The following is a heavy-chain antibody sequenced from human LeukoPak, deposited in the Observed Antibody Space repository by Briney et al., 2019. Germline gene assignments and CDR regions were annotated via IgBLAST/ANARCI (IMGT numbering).Heavy chain of an antibody. D-gene: IGHD3-10*01. J-gene: IGHJ5*02. CDR1: GFTFSSYG. V-gene: IGHV3-30*03. CDR2: ISYDGSNK. CDR3: ARMPVLLWFGDPKNWFDP. Sequence: GGSLRLSCAASGFTFSSYGMHWVRQAPGKGLEWVAVISYDGSNKYYADSVKGRFTISRDNSKNTLYLQMNSLRSEDTAVYYCARMPVLLWFGDPKNWFDPWGQGTLVTVSS.